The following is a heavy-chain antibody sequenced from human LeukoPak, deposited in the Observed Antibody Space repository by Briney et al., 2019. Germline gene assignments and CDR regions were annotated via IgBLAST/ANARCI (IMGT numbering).Heavy chain of an antibody. V-gene: IGHV3-30*18. CDR3: AKQRDGRSGSFDHGYYFDY. CDR1: GFTFSSYG. J-gene: IGHJ4*02. D-gene: IGHD3-10*01. CDR2: ISYDGSNK. Sequence: PGGSLRLSCAASGFTFSSYGMHWVRQAPGKGLEWVAVISYDGSNKYYADSVKGRFTISRDNSKNTLYLQMNSLRAEDTAVYYCAKQRDGRSGSFDHGYYFDYWGQGTLVTVSS.